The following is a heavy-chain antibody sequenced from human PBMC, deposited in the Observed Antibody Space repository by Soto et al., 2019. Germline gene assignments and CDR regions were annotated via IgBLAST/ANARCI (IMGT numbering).Heavy chain of an antibody. CDR1: GGSFSGYY. V-gene: IGHV4-34*01. D-gene: IGHD1-7*01. CDR2: INHSGST. CDR3: ARGMVELHYYYYYMDV. J-gene: IGHJ6*03. Sequence: PSETLSLTCAVYGGSFSGYYWSWIRQPPGKGLEWIGEINHSGSTNYNPSLKSRVTISVDTSKNQFSLKLSSVTAADTAVYYCARGMVELHYYYYYMDVWGKGTTVTVSS.